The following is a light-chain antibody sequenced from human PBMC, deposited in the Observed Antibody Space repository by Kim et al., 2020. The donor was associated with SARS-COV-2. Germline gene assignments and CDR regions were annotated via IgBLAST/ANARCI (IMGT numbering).Light chain of an antibody. CDR1: QDLSNF. V-gene: IGKV1-16*02. CDR2: AAS. CDR3: QQYLSYPLT. J-gene: IGKJ1*01. Sequence: ASVGDRVTITCRANQDLSNFLGWFQQKPGKAPKSLIYAASSLRTGISSNFSGSGSGTDFTLTISSLQPEDFATYYCQQYLSYPLTFGQGTKVDIK.